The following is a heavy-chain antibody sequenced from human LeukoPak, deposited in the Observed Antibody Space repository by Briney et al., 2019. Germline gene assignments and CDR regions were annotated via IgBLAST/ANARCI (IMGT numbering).Heavy chain of an antibody. V-gene: IGHV4-59*01. CDR3: ARRIAAAGTAWFDP. CDR2: IYYSGST. D-gene: IGHD6-13*01. J-gene: IGHJ5*02. CDR1: GGSISSYY. Sequence: PSETLSLTCTVSGGSISSYYWSWIRQPPGKGLEWIGYIYYSGSTNYNPSLKSRVTISVDTSKNQFSLMLSSVTAADTAVYYCARRIAAAGTAWFDPWGQGTLVTVSS.